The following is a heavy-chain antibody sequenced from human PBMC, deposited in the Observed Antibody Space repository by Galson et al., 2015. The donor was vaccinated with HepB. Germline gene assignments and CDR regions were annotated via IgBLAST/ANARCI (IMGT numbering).Heavy chain of an antibody. CDR1: GFTFDDYG. V-gene: IGHV3-23*01. Sequence: SLRLSCAASGFTFDDYGMSWVRQAPGKGLEWVSAISGSGGSTYYADSVKGRFTISRDNSKNTLYLQMNSLRAEDTAVYYCAKDRGLLFDYWGQGTLVTVSS. D-gene: IGHD3-10*01. CDR2: ISGSGGST. J-gene: IGHJ4*02. CDR3: AKDRGLLFDY.